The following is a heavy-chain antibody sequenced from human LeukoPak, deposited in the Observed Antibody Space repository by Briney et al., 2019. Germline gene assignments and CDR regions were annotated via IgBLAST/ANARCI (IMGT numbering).Heavy chain of an antibody. J-gene: IGHJ2*01. CDR3: ARDPIAAAAPSDWYFDL. CDR2: ISYDGSNK. V-gene: IGHV3-30*04. D-gene: IGHD6-13*01. Sequence: GGSLRLSCAASGFTFSSYAMHWVRQAPGKGLEWVAVISYDGSNKYYADSVKGRFTISRDNSKNTLYLQMNSLRAEDTAVYYCARDPIAAAAPSDWYFDLWGRGTLVTVSS. CDR1: GFTFSSYA.